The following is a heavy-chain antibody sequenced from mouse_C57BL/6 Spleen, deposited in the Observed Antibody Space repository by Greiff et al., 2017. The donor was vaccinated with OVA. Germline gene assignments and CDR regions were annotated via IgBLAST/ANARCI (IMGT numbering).Heavy chain of an antibody. CDR1: GFTFSDYG. V-gene: IGHV5-17*01. D-gene: IGHD2-5*01. CDR3: ARDSNYYYAMDY. J-gene: IGHJ4*01. Sequence: VQGVESGGGLVKPGGSLQLSCAASGFTFSDYGMHWVRQAPEKGLEWVAYISSGSSTIYYADTVKGRFTISRDNAKNTLFLQMTSLRSEDTAMYYCARDSNYYYAMDYWGQGTSVTVSS. CDR2: ISSGSSTI.